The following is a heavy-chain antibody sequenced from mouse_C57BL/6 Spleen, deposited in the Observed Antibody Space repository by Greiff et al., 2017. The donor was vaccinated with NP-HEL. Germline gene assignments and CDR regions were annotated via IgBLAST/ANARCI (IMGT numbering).Heavy chain of an antibody. CDR2: INYDGSST. Sequence: LKESEGGLVQPGSSMKLSCTASGFTFSDYYMAWVRQVPEKGLEWVANINYDGSSTYYLDSLKSRFIISRDNAKNILYLQMSSLRSEDTATYYCARVYDGYSYYFDYWGQGTTLTVSS. CDR1: GFTFSDYY. J-gene: IGHJ2*01. CDR3: ARVYDGYSYYFDY. V-gene: IGHV5-16*01. D-gene: IGHD2-3*01.